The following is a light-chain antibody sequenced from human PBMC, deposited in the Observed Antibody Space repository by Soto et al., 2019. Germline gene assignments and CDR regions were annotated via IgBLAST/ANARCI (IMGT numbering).Light chain of an antibody. CDR2: GND. CDR3: QSYDSSLSGFDV. Sequence: QSALTQPPSVSGAPGQRVTISCTGSSSNIGGGYDVHWYQQLPGTAPKLLIYGNDNRPSGVPDRFSGSKSGTSASLAITGLQAEDEADYYCQSYDSSLSGFDVFGTGTKVTVL. J-gene: IGLJ1*01. CDR1: SSNIGGGYD. V-gene: IGLV1-40*01.